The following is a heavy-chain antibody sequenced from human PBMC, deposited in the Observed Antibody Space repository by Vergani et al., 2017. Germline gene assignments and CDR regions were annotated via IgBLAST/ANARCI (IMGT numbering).Heavy chain of an antibody. D-gene: IGHD3-3*01. CDR3: ASERNAYYDLWGGYYTQYYFDY. V-gene: IGHV3-20*04. Sequence: EVQLVESGGGVVRPGGSLRLSCAASGFTFDDYGMSWVRQAPGKGLEWVSGINWNGGRTGYADSVKGRFTISRDNAKNSLYLQMNSLRAEDTALYYCASERNAYYDLWGGYYTQYYFDYWGQGTLVTVSS. J-gene: IGHJ4*02. CDR1: GFTFDDYG. CDR2: INWNGGRT.